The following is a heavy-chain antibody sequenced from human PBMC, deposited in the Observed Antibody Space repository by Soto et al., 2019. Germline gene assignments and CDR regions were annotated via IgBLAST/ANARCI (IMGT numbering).Heavy chain of an antibody. J-gene: IGHJ5*02. D-gene: IGHD2-2*01. CDR1: GGSISSGGYY. CDR3: ARTLIVVVPAATGYWFDP. CDR2: IYYSGSP. Sequence: TLSLTCTVSGGSISSGGYYWSWIRQHPGKGLEWIGYIYYSGSPYYNPSLRSRVTILVDTSKNQFSLKLSSVTAADTAVYYCARTLIVVVPAATGYWFDPWGQGTLVTVS. V-gene: IGHV4-31*03.